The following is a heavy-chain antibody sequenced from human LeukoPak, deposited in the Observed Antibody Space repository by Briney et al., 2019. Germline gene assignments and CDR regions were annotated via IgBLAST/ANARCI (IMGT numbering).Heavy chain of an antibody. D-gene: IGHD7-27*01. CDR1: GFTFSSYA. CDR2: SNGSGSKT. J-gene: IGHJ4*02. CDR3: AKTGQFDY. V-gene: IGHV3-23*01. Sequence: SAGSLRLSCVASGFTFSSYAMSWVGHAQGQGLGLVSTSNGSGSKTFNTEPVMGMFAVTKDNSKNTRYLQMNSLGAAVTAVYDCAKTGQFDYWGQGTLVTVSS.